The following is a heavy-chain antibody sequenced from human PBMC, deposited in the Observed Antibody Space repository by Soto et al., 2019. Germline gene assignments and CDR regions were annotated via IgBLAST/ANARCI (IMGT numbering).Heavy chain of an antibody. CDR1: GGSVSYDY. V-gene: IGHV4-4*07. J-gene: IGHJ4*01. D-gene: IGHD2-15*01. CDR3: ARGPCGGGSCYSDLFPQTGFDY. CDR2: IYSSGTT. Sequence: QVQLGESGPRLVKASETLSLMCTVSGGSVSYDYWSWVRQPAGKGLEWIGRIYSSGTTDYNPSLRGRVTLSIDTSKSQFSLQLTSVTAADTAMYFCARGPCGGGSCYSDLFPQTGFDYWGHGIPVTVSS.